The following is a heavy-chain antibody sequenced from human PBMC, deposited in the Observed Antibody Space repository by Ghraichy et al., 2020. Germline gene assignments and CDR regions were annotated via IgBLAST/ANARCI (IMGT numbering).Heavy chain of an antibody. CDR2: IYYSGST. V-gene: IGHV4-59*01. Sequence: SETLSLTCTVSGGSISSYYWSWIRQPPGKGLEWIGYIYYSGSTNYNPSLKSRVTISVDTSKNQFSLKLSSVTAADTAVYYCARDLSDKNYYYGMDVWGQGTTVTVSS. J-gene: IGHJ6*02. CDR3: ARDLSDKNYYYGMDV. D-gene: IGHD3-16*02. CDR1: GGSISSYY.